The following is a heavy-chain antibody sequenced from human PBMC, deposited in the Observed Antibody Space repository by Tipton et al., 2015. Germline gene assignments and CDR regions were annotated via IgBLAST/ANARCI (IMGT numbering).Heavy chain of an antibody. CDR2: INDSGST. D-gene: IGHD3-9*01. CDR1: SGSFSGYH. V-gene: IGHV4-34*01. CDR3: ACQDYDSLTRDYQTVDY. Sequence: TLSLTCAVYSGSFSGYHWSWIRQPPGKGLEWIGEINDSGSTNYNPPLKSRVTMSRDTSKNQFSLKLTCVTAADTAVYYCACQDYDSLTRDYQTVDYWGQGTLVTVSS. J-gene: IGHJ4*02.